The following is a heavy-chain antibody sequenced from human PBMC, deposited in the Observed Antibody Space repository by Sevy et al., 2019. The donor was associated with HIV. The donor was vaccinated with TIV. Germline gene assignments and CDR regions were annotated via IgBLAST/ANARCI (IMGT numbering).Heavy chain of an antibody. Sequence: GGSLRLSCAASGFTFDDYAMHWVRQAPGKGLEWVSRIDWDGGSTYYADSVKGRFTTSRDNSKNSLYLQMNSLRAEDTAFYYCAKGSGGSGSYYDSWGQGTLVTVSS. V-gene: IGHV3-43D*04. J-gene: IGHJ4*02. CDR2: IDWDGGST. D-gene: IGHD3-10*01. CDR3: AKGSGGSGSYYDS. CDR1: GFTFDDYA.